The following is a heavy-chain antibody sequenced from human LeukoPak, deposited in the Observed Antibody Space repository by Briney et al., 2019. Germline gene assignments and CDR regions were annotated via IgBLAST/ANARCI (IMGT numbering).Heavy chain of an antibody. CDR2: INHSGST. J-gene: IGHJ6*02. CDR3: ARRNYYDSRQYYYYGMDV. V-gene: IGHV4-34*01. D-gene: IGHD3-22*01. CDR1: GGSFSGYY. Sequence: SETLSLTCAVYGGSFSGYYWSWIRQPPGKGLEWIGEINHSGSTNYNPSLKSRVTISVDTSKNQFSLKLSSVTAADTAVYYCARRNYYDSRQYYYYGMDVWGQGTTVTVSS.